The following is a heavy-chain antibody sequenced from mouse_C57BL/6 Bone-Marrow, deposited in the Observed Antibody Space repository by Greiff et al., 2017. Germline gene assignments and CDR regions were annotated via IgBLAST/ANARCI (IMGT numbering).Heavy chain of an antibody. D-gene: IGHD1-1*01. CDR3: AVILLLWYCDV. Sequence: QVQLQQPGAELVRPGTSVKLSCKASGYTFTSYWMHWVKQRPGQGLEWIGVIDPSDSYTNYNQKFKGKATLTVDTSSSTAYMQLSSLTSEDSAVYYCAVILLLWYCDVWGTGTTVTVSS. CDR1: GYTFTSYW. J-gene: IGHJ1*03. V-gene: IGHV1-59*01. CDR2: IDPSDSYT.